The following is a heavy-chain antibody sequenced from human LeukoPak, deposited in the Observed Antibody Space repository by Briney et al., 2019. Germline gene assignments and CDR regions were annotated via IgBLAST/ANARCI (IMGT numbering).Heavy chain of an antibody. Sequence: KASETLSLTCAVSGGSTSSGGYSWSWIRQPPGKGLEWIGYIYHSGSTYYNPSLKSRVTISVDRSKNQFSLKLSSVTAADTAVYYCARGEGVVPESRRYWGQGTLVTVSS. CDR1: GGSTSSGGYS. V-gene: IGHV4-30-2*01. CDR2: IYHSGST. D-gene: IGHD2-2*01. J-gene: IGHJ4*02. CDR3: ARGEGVVPESRRY.